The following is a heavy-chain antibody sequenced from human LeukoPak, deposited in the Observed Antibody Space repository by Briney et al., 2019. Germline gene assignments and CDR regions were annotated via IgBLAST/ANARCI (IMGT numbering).Heavy chain of an antibody. J-gene: IGHJ4*02. CDR3: ARRGLYFDY. V-gene: IGHV3-48*03. Sequence: GGSLRLSCAASGFTFSTYEMNWVRQAPGQGLEWVSYISSSGSTIYYADSVKGRFTISRDNAKNSLYLQMNSQRVEDTAVYYCARRGLYFDYWGQGTLVTVSS. CDR1: GFTFSTYE. CDR2: ISSSGSTI. D-gene: IGHD3-10*01.